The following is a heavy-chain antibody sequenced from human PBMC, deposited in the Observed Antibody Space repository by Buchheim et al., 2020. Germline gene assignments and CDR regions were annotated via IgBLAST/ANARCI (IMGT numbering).Heavy chain of an antibody. CDR2: IWYDGSNK. J-gene: IGHJ4*02. V-gene: IGHV3-33*01. CDR3: ARAENWGSFDY. CDR1: GFTFSSYG. D-gene: IGHD7-27*01. Sequence: QVQLVESGGGVVQPGRSLRLSCAASGFTFSSYGMHWVRQAPGKGLEWVAVIWYDGSNKYYADSVKGRFTISRDNSKNTLYLQRNSLRAEDTAVYYCARAENWGSFDYWGQGTL.